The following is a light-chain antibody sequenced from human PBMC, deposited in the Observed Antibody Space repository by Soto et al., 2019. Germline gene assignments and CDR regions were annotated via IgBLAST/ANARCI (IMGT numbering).Light chain of an antibody. J-gene: IGKJ2*01. CDR2: GAS. CDR1: QSVSSNY. V-gene: IGKV3-20*01. CDR3: QQFGNSPYT. Sequence: EIVLTQSPGTLSFSPGERATLSCRASQSVSSNYLAWYQQKPDQTPRLLIYGASSKATGIPDRFSGSGSGTDFTLTISGLEAEDLAVYYCQQFGNSPYTFGQGTK.